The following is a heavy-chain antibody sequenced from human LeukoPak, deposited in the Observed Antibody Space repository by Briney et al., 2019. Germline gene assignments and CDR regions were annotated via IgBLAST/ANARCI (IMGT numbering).Heavy chain of an antibody. D-gene: IGHD2/OR15-2a*01. V-gene: IGHV1-18*01. CDR1: VDTFTSYG. CDR2: ISAYNGNT. J-gene: IGHJ3*02. CDR3: ARVKTTPWAIYAAPPGYNAFDI. Sequence: ASVKVSCKASVDTFTSYGISWVRQAPGQGLEWMGWISAYNGNTNYAQKLQGRVTMTTDTSTSTAYMELRSLRSDDTAVYYCARVKTTPWAIYAAPPGYNAFDIWGQGTMVTVSS.